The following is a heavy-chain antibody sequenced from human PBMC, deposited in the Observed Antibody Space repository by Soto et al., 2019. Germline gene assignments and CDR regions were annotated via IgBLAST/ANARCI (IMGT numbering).Heavy chain of an antibody. CDR3: AKRTPAISISDH. CDR2: IYYSGST. CDR1: GGSISSSSYY. D-gene: IGHD2-15*01. Sequence: SETLSLTCTVSGGSISSSSYYWGWIRQPPGKGLEWIGSIYYSGSTYYNPSLKSRVTISVDTSKNQFSLKLSSVTAADTAVYYCAKRTPAISISDHWGQGTLVTVSS. J-gene: IGHJ4*02. V-gene: IGHV4-39*01.